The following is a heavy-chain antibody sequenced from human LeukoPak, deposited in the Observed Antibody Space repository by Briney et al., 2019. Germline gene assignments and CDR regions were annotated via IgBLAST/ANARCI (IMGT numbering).Heavy chain of an antibody. Sequence: GGSLRLSCAASGFTFSSHWMHWVRQAPGKGLVWVSRINTDGSSTSYADSVKGRFTISRDNAKNSLYLQMNSLRAEDTALYYCAKDHLAVAGLVDYWGQGTLVTVSS. CDR3: AKDHLAVAGLVDY. CDR1: GFTFSSHW. V-gene: IGHV3-74*01. J-gene: IGHJ4*02. D-gene: IGHD6-19*01. CDR2: INTDGSST.